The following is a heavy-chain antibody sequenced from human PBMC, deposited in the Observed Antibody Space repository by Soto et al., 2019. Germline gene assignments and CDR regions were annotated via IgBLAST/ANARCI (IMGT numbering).Heavy chain of an antibody. CDR1: GYTFASYG. D-gene: IGHD2-21*01. Sequence: QVPLVQSGAEVKKPGASVKVSCKSSGYTFASYGISWVRQAPGQGLEWMGWISAYNGNTKYAQKLQGRVTMTTDTSTSTVYMELRSLRSDDTAVYYCARDQSYGGAFDYWGQGTLVTVSS. CDR3: ARDQSYGGAFDY. CDR2: ISAYNGNT. V-gene: IGHV1-18*01. J-gene: IGHJ4*02.